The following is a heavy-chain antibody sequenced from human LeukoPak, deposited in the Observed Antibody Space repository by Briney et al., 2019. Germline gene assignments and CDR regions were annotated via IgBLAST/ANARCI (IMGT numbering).Heavy chain of an antibody. Sequence: ALVKVSCKASGYTFTSYGISWVRQAPGQGLEWMGWISAYNGNTNYAQKLQGRVTMTTDTSTSTAYMELRSLRSDDTAVYYCARPYSSGWKDAFDIWGQGTMVTVSS. V-gene: IGHV1-18*01. CDR1: GYTFTSYG. CDR2: ISAYNGNT. J-gene: IGHJ3*02. CDR3: ARPYSSGWKDAFDI. D-gene: IGHD6-19*01.